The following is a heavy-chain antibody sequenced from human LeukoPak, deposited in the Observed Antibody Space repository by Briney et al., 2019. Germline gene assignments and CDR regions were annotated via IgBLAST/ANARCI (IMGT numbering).Heavy chain of an antibody. CDR3: ARQFIAVAGTFDY. V-gene: IGHV3-30*03. CDR2: ISYDGSNK. D-gene: IGHD6-19*01. J-gene: IGHJ4*02. CDR1: GFTFSSYG. Sequence: GGSLRLSCAASGFTFSSYGMHWVRQAPGKGLEWVAVISYDGSNKYYADSVKGRFTISRDNSKNTLYLQMNSLRAEDTAVYYCARQFIAVAGTFDYGGQGTLVTVSS.